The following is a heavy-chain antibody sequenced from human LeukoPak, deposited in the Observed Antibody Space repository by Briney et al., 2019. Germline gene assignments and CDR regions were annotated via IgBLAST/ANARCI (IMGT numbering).Heavy chain of an antibody. V-gene: IGHV4-39*01. CDR1: GGSISSSSYY. CDR2: IYYSGST. D-gene: IGHD2-2*01. Sequence: SETLSLTCTVSGGSISSSSYYWGWIRQPPGKGLEWIGSIYYSGSTYYNPSLKSRVTISVDTSKNQFSLKLSSVTAADTAVYYCARGKRLVLGVVPAAMSPPQRIKNNWFDPWGQGTLVTVSS. CDR3: ARGKRLVLGVVPAAMSPPQRIKNNWFDP. J-gene: IGHJ5*02.